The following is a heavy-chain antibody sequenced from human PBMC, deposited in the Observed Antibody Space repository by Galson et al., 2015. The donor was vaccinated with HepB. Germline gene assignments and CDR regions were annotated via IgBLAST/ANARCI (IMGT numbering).Heavy chain of an antibody. Sequence: SLRLSCAASKFTFSSYGMHWVRQAPGKGLEWVAVIWYDGSNKYYAESVKGRFTISRDDSKNTLYLQMNSLRAEDTAVYYCAREARCCSRTRCDVRGKYFQHWGQGTLVTVSS. V-gene: IGHV3-33*08. CDR2: IWYDGSNK. CDR3: AREARCCSRTRCDVRGKYFQH. D-gene: IGHD2-2*01. J-gene: IGHJ1*01. CDR1: KFTFSSYG.